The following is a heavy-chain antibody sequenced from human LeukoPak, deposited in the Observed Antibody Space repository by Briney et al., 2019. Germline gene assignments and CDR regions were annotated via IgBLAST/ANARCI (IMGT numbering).Heavy chain of an antibody. D-gene: IGHD3-9*01. CDR1: GGSISSYY. CDR2: IYYSGST. CDR3: ARVGGTIMDAFDI. V-gene: IGHV4-59*01. Sequence: SETLSLTCTVSGGSISSYYWSWIRQPPGKGLEGIGYIYYSGSTNYNPSLKSRVTISVDTSKNQFSLKLSSVTAADTAVYYCARVGGTIMDAFDIWGQGTMVTVSS. J-gene: IGHJ3*02.